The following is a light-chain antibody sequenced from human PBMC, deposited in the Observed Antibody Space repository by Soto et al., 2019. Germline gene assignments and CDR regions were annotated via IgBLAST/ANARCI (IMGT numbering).Light chain of an antibody. J-gene: IGKJ1*01. CDR3: QQYNNWT. Sequence: EIVMTQSPATLSVSPGERATLSCRASQSVSSNLAWYQQKPGQAPRLLIYGASTRATGIPARFSGSGSGTEFTLTISSLQSEDVAVYYCQQYNNWTFGQGTKVDIK. V-gene: IGKV3-15*01. CDR1: QSVSSN. CDR2: GAS.